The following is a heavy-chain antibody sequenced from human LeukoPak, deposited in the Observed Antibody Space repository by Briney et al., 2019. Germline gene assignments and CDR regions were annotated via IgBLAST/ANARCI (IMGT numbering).Heavy chain of an antibody. J-gene: IGHJ4*02. CDR1: GFTFSSYA. D-gene: IGHD1-26*01. Sequence: GGSLRLSCAASGFTFSSYAMSWVRQAPGKGLEWVSAISGSGGSTYYADSVKGRFTISRDNSKNTLYLQMNSLRAEDTAVYYCVRTGLYSGSPFGYYWGQGTLVTVSS. V-gene: IGHV3-23*01. CDR3: VRTGLYSGSPFGYY. CDR2: ISGSGGST.